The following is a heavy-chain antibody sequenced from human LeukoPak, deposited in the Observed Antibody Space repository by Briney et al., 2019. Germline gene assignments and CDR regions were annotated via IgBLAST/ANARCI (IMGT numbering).Heavy chain of an antibody. V-gene: IGHV3-23*01. D-gene: IGHD4-17*01. CDR3: AKKGVGYGDYYYFYAMDV. Sequence: AGGSLRLSCAASGFTFSTYGMTWVRQAPGKGLEWVSSISGSDNKTYYADSVKGRFTISRDNSKNTLFLQMNSLRAEDTAVNYCAKKGVGYGDYYYFYAMDVWGQGTTVTVSS. CDR2: ISGSDNKT. CDR1: GFTFSTYG. J-gene: IGHJ6*02.